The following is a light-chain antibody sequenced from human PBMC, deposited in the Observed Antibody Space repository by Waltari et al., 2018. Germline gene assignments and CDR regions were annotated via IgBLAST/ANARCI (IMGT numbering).Light chain of an antibody. CDR2: WAS. CDR3: QQYYSTPVGA. CDR1: QSVLYSSNNKNY. Sequence: DIVMTQSPDSLAVSLGERATINCKSSQSVLYSSNNKNYLAWYQQKPGQPPKLLIYWASTRESGVPDRFSGSGSGTDFTLTISSLQAEDVAVYYCQQYYSTPVGAFG. J-gene: IGKJ1*01. V-gene: IGKV4-1*01.